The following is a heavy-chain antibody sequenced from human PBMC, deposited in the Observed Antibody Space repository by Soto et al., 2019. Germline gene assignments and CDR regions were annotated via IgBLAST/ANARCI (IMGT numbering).Heavy chain of an antibody. Sequence: SETLSLTCTVSEGSINNYYWSWLRQSPGRGLEWIGYIYFSGGTTYNPSFESRATLSVDTSKNQFSLMLTSVTAADSAVYYCAKRAFSNWFDPWGQGTLVTVS. J-gene: IGHJ5*02. CDR3: AKRAFSNWFDP. CDR2: IYFSGGT. CDR1: EGSINNYY. V-gene: IGHV4-59*01.